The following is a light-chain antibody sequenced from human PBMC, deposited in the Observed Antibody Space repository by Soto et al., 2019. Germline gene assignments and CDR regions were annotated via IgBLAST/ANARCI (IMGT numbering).Light chain of an antibody. CDR1: QSISSW. CDR3: QQYNSYPFT. V-gene: IGKV1-5*03. J-gene: IGKJ3*01. CDR2: KAS. Sequence: DIQMTQSPSTLSASVGDRVTITCRASQSISSWLAWYQQKPGKAPKLLIYKASSLESGVPSRFSVSGSGTEFTLTIISLQPDDFATYSCQQYNSYPFTFGPGTKVDIK.